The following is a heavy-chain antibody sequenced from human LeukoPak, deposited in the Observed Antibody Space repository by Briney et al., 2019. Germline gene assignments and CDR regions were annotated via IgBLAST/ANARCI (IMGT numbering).Heavy chain of an antibody. D-gene: IGHD5-12*01. CDR2: INPDGSHT. CDR1: GFTFSSYA. V-gene: IGHV3-7*01. CDR3: ARDRAYDAFDY. Sequence: GGSLRLSCAASGFTFSSYAMSWVRQAPGKGLEWVANINPDGSHTDYVDSVKDRFTISRDNAENSLFFQINSLRIEDTAIYYCARDRAYDAFDYWGRGTLVAVSS. J-gene: IGHJ4*02.